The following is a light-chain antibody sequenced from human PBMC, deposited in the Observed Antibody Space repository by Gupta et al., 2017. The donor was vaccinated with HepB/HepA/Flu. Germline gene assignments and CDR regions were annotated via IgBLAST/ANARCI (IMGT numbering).Light chain of an antibody. J-gene: IGKJ3*01. CDR2: GAS. CDR1: QSVISSF. Sequence: ELVLTQSPGTLTLPPGERATLSCRASQSVISSFLAWYQQKPGQAPRLLIYGASSRATGIPDRFSGSVSGTDFTLTITRLEPEDFAVYYCQQYGSSPFTFGPGTKVDIK. CDR3: QQYGSSPFT. V-gene: IGKV3-20*01.